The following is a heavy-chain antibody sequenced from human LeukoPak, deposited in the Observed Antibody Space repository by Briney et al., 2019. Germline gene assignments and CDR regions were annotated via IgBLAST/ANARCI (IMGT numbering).Heavy chain of an antibody. J-gene: IGHJ6*02. CDR1: GGTFSSYT. Sequence: SVKVSCKASGGTFSSYTISWVRQAPGQGLEWMGRIIPILGIANYAQKFQGRVTITADKSTSTAYMELSSLRSEDTAVYYCSFGAPIYYYGMDAWDQGTTVTVSS. D-gene: IGHD3-10*01. V-gene: IGHV1-69*02. CDR3: SFGAPIYYYGMDA. CDR2: IIPILGIA.